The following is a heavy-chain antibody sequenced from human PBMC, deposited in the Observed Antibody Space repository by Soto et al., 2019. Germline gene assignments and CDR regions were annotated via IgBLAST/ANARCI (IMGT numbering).Heavy chain of an antibody. Sequence: QVQLVQSGAEVKKPGSSVKVSCKASGGSLSNYGISWVRQAPGQGLEWMGAIIPVFGTPNYAQKFQDRVTITAAASTTTVYVEVRSRTSEDTAVYYCTRGEATKIVVTTYYAMDVWGQGTTVTVSS. V-gene: IGHV1-69*12. D-gene: IGHD3-22*01. CDR2: IIPVFGTP. CDR3: TRGEATKIVVTTYYAMDV. CDR1: GGSLSNYG. J-gene: IGHJ6*02.